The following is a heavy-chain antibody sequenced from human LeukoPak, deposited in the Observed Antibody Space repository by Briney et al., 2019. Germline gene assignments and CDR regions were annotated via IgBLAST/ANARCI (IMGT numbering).Heavy chain of an antibody. V-gene: IGHV3-66*01. Sequence: GGSLRLSCAASGFTVSSNYMSWVRRAPGKGLEWVSVIYSGGSTYYADSVKGRFTISRDNSKNTLYLQMNSLRAEDTAVYYCARARGSYRADYFDYWGQGTLVTVSS. CDR3: ARARGSYRADYFDY. D-gene: IGHD3-16*02. J-gene: IGHJ4*02. CDR2: IYSGGST. CDR1: GFTVSSNY.